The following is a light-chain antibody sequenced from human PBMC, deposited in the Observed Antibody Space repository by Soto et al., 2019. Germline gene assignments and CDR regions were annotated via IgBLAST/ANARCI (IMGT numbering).Light chain of an antibody. Sequence: LTQPPSASGTPGQRVTISCSGSSSNIGTNTVIWYQQLPGAAPKLLIYSDNQRPSGVPDRFSGSKSGTSASLAISGLQSEDEADYYCAAWDVSLVVFGGGTKVTVL. J-gene: IGLJ2*01. CDR2: SDN. CDR3: AAWDVSLVV. V-gene: IGLV1-44*01. CDR1: SSNIGTNT.